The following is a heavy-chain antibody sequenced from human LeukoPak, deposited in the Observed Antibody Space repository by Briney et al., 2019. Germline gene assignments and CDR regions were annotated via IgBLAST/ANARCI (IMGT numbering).Heavy chain of an antibody. J-gene: IGHJ4*02. D-gene: IGHD4-17*01. CDR2: IWYDGSNK. Sequence: GGSLRLSCEVSGITFSNYGMHWVRQAPGKGLEWVAVIWYDGSNKYYEDSVKGRFSISRDNSKNTLYLQMNSLRVEDTAVYYCARDLGHHGDYYFDYWGQGTLVSVSS. CDR3: ARDLGHHGDYYFDY. V-gene: IGHV3-33*01. CDR1: GITFSNYG.